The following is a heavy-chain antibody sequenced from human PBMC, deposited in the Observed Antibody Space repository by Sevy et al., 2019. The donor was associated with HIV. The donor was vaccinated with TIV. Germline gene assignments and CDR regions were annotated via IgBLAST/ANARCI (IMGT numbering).Heavy chain of an antibody. CDR3: VRGGPNQQQLDYFDY. Sequence: WETLSLTCTVSGVSISPYYWAWIRQPPGKGLECIGFAGNTNYNPSLKTRVTTSVDTSKNQFSLKLSSVTAADTAIYYCVRGGPNQQQLDYFDYWGQGTLVTVSS. CDR2: AGNT. CDR1: GVSISPYY. D-gene: IGHD6-13*01. J-gene: IGHJ4*02. V-gene: IGHV4-59*01.